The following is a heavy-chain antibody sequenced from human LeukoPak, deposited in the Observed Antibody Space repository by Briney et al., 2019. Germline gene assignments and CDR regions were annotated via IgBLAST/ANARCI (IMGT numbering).Heavy chain of an antibody. CDR3: AKGTPYYDILTGYLDY. D-gene: IGHD3-9*01. CDR1: GFTFSRYA. J-gene: IGHJ4*02. CDR2: ISGSGGST. Sequence: GGSLRLSCAASGFTFSRYAMSWVRQAPGKGLEWVSAISGSGGSTYYADSVKGRFTFFRDKSKNTVDLQMNSLRAEDTAVYYCAKGTPYYDILTGYLDYWGQGTLVTVSS. V-gene: IGHV3-23*01.